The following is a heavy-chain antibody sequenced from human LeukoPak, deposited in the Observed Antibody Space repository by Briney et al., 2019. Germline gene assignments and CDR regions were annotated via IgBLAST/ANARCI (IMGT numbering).Heavy chain of an antibody. D-gene: IGHD3-16*01. CDR2: IWYDGSNK. CDR1: GFTFSIYG. J-gene: IGHJ4*02. Sequence: GRSLRLSCAASGFTFSIYGIHWVRQAPGRGLEWVAVIWYDGSNKYYADSVKGRFTISRDNSKNTLYLQMNSLRAEDTAVYYCARDGRLVMTPYFDYWGQGTLVTVSS. CDR3: ARDGRLVMTPYFDY. V-gene: IGHV3-33*01.